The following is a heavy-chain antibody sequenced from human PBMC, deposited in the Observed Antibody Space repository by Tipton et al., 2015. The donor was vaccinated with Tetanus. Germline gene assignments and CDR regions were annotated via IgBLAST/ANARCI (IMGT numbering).Heavy chain of an antibody. V-gene: IGHV4-61*01. D-gene: IGHD2-8*01. J-gene: IGHJ5*02. CDR3: ARRLIQNWFDP. Sequence: TLSLTCTVSGGSVSNGSYYWNWIRQPPGKGLEWIGHIYYTGSTYYNPSLKSRVTISVDTSKNQFSLKLTSLTAADTAVYYCARRLIQNWFDPWGQGTLVAVSS. CDR1: GGSVSNGSYY. CDR2: IYYTGST.